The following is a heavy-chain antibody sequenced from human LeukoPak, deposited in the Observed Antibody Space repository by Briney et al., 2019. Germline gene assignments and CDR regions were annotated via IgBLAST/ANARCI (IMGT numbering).Heavy chain of an antibody. D-gene: IGHD4-17*01. CDR3: ARVWDYGDFQYYGMDV. CDR2: INTNTGNP. J-gene: IGHJ6*02. CDR1: GYTFTSYA. V-gene: IGHV7-4-1*02. Sequence: ASVKVSCMASGYTFTSYAMNWVRQAPGQGLEWMGWINTNTGNPTYAQGFTGRFVFSLDTSVSTAYLQISSLKAEDTAVYYCARVWDYGDFQYYGMDVWGQGTTVTVSS.